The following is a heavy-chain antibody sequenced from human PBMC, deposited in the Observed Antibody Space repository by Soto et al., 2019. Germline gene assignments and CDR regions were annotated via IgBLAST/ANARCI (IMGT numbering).Heavy chain of an antibody. V-gene: IGHV1-8*01. CDR2: MNPNSGNT. Sequence: QVQLVQSGAEVKKPGASVKVSCKASGYTFTSYDINWVRQATGQRLEWMGWMNPNSGNTGYAQKFQGRVTMTRNTSISTAYMELSSLRSEDTAVYYCARGNDGRFLEWLSIFNWFYPWGQGTLVTVAS. CDR3: ARGNDGRFLEWLSIFNWFYP. CDR1: GYTFTSYD. J-gene: IGHJ5*02. D-gene: IGHD3-3*01.